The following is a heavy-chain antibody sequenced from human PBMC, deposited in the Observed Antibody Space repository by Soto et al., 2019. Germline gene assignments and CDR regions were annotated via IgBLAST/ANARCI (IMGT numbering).Heavy chain of an antibody. V-gene: IGHV1-3*01. CDR3: ARSIVVVTALDY. CDR2: INAGNGNT. D-gene: IGHD2-21*02. CDR1: GYAFTSYA. J-gene: IGHJ4*02. Sequence: ASVKVSCKASGYAFTSYAMHWVRQAPGQRLEWMGWINAGNGNTKYSQKFQGRVTITRDTSASTAYMELSSLRSEDTAVYYCARSIVVVTALDYWGQGTLVTVSS.